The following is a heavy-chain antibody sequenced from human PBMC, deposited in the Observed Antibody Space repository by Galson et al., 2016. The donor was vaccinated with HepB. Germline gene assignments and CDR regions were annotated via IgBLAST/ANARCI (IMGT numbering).Heavy chain of an antibody. CDR1: GYTFTGYA. V-gene: IGHV7-4-1*02. D-gene: IGHD3-3*01. CDR2: INTNTGNP. J-gene: IGHJ5*02. CDR3: AREVTTVFGTGGWFDP. Sequence: SVKVSCKASGYTFTGYAINWVRQAPGQGLEWMGWINTNTGNPNYARGFTGRFVFSLDTSVSTAYLQISSLKAEDTAVYYCAREVTTVFGTGGWFDPWGQGTRVTVSS.